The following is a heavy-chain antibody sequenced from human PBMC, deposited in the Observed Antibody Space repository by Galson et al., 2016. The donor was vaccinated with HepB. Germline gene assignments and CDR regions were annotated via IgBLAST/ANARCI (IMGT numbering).Heavy chain of an antibody. Sequence: CAISGDSVSSNSATWNWIRQSPSRGLEWLGRTYYRSKWYNEYAVSVNSRLSIKADTAKNQFSLQLSSVTPEDTAVYYCAKNINWGFYLWGQGTLVTVSS. CDR1: GDSVSSNSAT. CDR2: TYYRSKWYN. CDR3: AKNINWGFYL. D-gene: IGHD7-27*01. J-gene: IGHJ5*02. V-gene: IGHV6-1*01.